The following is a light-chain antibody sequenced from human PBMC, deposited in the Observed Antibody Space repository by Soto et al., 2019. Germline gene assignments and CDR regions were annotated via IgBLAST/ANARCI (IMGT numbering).Light chain of an antibody. CDR1: QGISNY. V-gene: IGKV1-27*01. Sequence: DIQMTQSPSSLSASVGDRVTITCRASQGISNYLAWYQQKPGEVPKLLIYAASTLQSGVPSRFSGSGSGTDFTLTISSLQPEDVATYYCQKYNSAPPVTFGPGTKVDIK. J-gene: IGKJ3*01. CDR2: AAS. CDR3: QKYNSAPPVT.